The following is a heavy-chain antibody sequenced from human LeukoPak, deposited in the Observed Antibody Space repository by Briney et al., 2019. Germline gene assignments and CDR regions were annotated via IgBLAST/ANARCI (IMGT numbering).Heavy chain of an antibody. Sequence: GGSLRLSCAASGFTFSNDWMHWVRQAPGKGLVWVSRINTDGSTTTYADSVKGRFTISRYNAKNTLYLQMNSLRVEDTAVYYCARSRGGSYHYWGQGTLVTVSS. CDR3: ARSRGGSYHY. CDR1: GFTFSNDW. D-gene: IGHD3-16*02. CDR2: INTDGSTT. V-gene: IGHV3-74*01. J-gene: IGHJ4*02.